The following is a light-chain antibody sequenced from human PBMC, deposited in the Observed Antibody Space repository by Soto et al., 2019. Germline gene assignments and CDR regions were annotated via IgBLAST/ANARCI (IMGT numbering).Light chain of an antibody. Sequence: QSALTQPPSASGSPGQSVTISCTGTSNDVGAYNFISWYQQHPGKAPKLMIYEVNKRPSGVSDRFSGSKSGNTASLTISGLQTEDEADYYCCSYAGSRTYVFGPGTQLTVL. CDR2: EVN. CDR3: CSYAGSRTYV. CDR1: SNDVGAYNF. V-gene: IGLV2-8*01. J-gene: IGLJ1*01.